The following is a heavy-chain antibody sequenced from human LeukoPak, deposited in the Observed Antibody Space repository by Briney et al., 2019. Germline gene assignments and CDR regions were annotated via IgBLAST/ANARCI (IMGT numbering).Heavy chain of an antibody. Sequence: GALVKVSCKASGNTFSSYEINWVRQATGQGLEWLGWMNPNSGNTGYAQKFQGRVTMTRNTSISTAYMELSSLRSEDTAVYYCARGNYFGSGSFDNWGQGTLVTVSS. CDR2: MNPNSGNT. J-gene: IGHJ4*02. CDR1: GNTFSSYE. V-gene: IGHV1-8*01. CDR3: ARGNYFGSGSFDN. D-gene: IGHD3-10*01.